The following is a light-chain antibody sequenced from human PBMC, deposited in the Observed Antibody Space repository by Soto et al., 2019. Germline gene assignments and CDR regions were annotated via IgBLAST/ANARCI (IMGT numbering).Light chain of an antibody. J-gene: IGKJ5*01. Sequence: EIVMTQSPATLSVSPGERATLSCRASQSVSSNLSWYQQKPGQAPRLLIYGASTRATGIPARFSGSGSGTEFTLTISSLQSEDFAVYYCQQYSTWPPITFGNGKRLEIK. CDR3: QQYSTWPPIT. CDR2: GAS. CDR1: QSVSSN. V-gene: IGKV3-15*01.